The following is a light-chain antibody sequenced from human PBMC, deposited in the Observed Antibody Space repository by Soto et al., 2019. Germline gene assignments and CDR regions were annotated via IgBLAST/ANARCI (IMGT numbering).Light chain of an antibody. CDR1: HDVSRY. V-gene: IGKV1-33*01. CDR3: QQYNSMLS. Sequence: DIQMTQSPSSLSASVGDRVTIACQSSHDVSRYLNWFQQKPGEAPKLLISDAANLERGVPSRFSASGSGTDFTFTITSLQPEDVATYYCQQYNSMLSFGGGTEIELK. CDR2: DAA. J-gene: IGKJ4*01.